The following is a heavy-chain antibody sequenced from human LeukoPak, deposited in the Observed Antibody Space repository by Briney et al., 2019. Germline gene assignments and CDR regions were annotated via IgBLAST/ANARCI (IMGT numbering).Heavy chain of an antibody. Sequence: PSETLSLTCTVSGGSIRSSGHSWDWIRQPPGKGLEYIGSIFYSGNTYYNPSLKSRVTISVDTSKNQFSLKLSSVTAADTAVYYCARRPKQPGFWSGYVDYWGQGTLVTVSS. V-gene: IGHV4-39*01. CDR3: ARRPKQPGFWSGYVDY. CDR2: IFYSGNT. CDR1: GGSIRSSGHS. J-gene: IGHJ4*02. D-gene: IGHD3-3*01.